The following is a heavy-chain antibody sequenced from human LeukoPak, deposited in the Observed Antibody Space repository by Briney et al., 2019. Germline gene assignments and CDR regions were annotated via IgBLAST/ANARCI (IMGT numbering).Heavy chain of an antibody. J-gene: IGHJ4*02. CDR1: GYTFTSYG. CDR3: ARGVLSGSAPFDY. CDR2: ISTFNGNR. V-gene: IGHV1-18*01. Sequence: ASVKASCKASGYTFTSYGFSWVRQAPGQGLEWMGWISTFNGNRHYAQKLQDRVTMTTDTSTSTVYMELRSLRSDDTAVYYCARGVLSGSAPFDYWGQGTLVIVSS. D-gene: IGHD1-26*01.